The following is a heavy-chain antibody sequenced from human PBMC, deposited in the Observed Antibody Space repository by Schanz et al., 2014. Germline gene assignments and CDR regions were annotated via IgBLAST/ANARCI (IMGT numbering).Heavy chain of an antibody. CDR2: ISHSGGSK. CDR3: AKGMGYCSGGTCYDYYYYGLDV. J-gene: IGHJ6*02. CDR1: GFTFSSYA. Sequence: EVQLLESGGGLVQPGGSLRLSCAASGFTFSSYAMSWVRQAPGKGLEWVSSISHSGGSKYYADSVKGRFTISRDNSENTLYLQMNSLSADDTAVFYCAKGMGYCSGGTCYDYYYYGLDVGGQGTTVTVSS. D-gene: IGHD2-15*01. V-gene: IGHV3-23*01.